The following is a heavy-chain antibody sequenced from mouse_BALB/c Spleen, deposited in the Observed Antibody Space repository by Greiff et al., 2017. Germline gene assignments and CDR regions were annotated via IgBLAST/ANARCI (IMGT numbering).Heavy chain of an antibody. CDR1: GFTFSSFG. Sequence: EVKLVESGGGLVQPGGSRKLSCAASGFTFSSFGMHWVRQAPEKGLEWVAYISSGSSTIYYADTVKGRFTISRDNPKNTLFLQMTSLRSEDTAMYYCARSGDGCYSWFAYWGQGTLVTVSA. CDR2: ISSGSSTI. V-gene: IGHV5-17*02. J-gene: IGHJ3*01. D-gene: IGHD2-3*01. CDR3: ARSGDGCYSWFAY.